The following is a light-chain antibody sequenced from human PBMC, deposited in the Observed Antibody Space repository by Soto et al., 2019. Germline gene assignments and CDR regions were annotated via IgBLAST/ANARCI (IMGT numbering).Light chain of an antibody. V-gene: IGLV2-14*03. CDR2: DVT. CDR3: GSYTITSTLMI. CDR1: PSDIGAYNY. J-gene: IGLJ2*01. Sequence: QSALTQPASVSGSPGQSITISCSGTPSDIGAYNYVSWYQHLPGKAPEVIIYDVTNRPSGVSSRFSGSKSGTTASLTISGLQPEDEANYYCGSYTITSTLMIFGGGTQLTVL.